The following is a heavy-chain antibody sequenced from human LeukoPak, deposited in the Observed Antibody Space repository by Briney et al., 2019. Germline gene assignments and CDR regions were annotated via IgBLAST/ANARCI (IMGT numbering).Heavy chain of an antibody. CDR1: GFTFSSYA. Sequence: GGSLRLSCAASGFTFSSYAMHWVRQAPGKGLEWVAVISYDGSNKYYADSVKGRFTISRDNSKNTLYLQMNSLRAEDTAVYFCAKVPNSGNYYYFDYWGQGTPVTVSS. CDR2: ISYDGSNK. V-gene: IGHV3-30*04. J-gene: IGHJ4*02. CDR3: AKVPNSGNYYYFDY. D-gene: IGHD1-26*01.